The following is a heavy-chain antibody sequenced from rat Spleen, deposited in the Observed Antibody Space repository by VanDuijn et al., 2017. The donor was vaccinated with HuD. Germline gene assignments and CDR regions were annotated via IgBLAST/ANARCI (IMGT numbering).Heavy chain of an antibody. CDR2: ISTGGNT. CDR3: ARSAKYYYDGSYYYVHYDY. V-gene: IGHV2S12*01. Sequence: VQLVESGGGLVQPGRSLKLSCAASGFTFSDYYMAWVRQPPGEGLEWIAAISTGGNTYYNSALKSRLSISRDTSKSQVFLKMNSLQTEDTAMYFCARSAKYYYDGSYYYVHYDYWGQGVMVTVSS. J-gene: IGHJ2*01. D-gene: IGHD1-12*02. CDR1: GFTFSDYY.